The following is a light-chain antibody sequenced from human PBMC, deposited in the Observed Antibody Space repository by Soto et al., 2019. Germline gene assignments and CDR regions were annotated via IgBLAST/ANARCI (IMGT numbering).Light chain of an antibody. CDR3: QQYGSSGP. CDR1: QSVSNNY. V-gene: IGKV3-20*01. CDR2: GAS. Sequence: VFSLSPGTVSLSKGERATISCRASQSVSNNYLAWYQQKPGQAPRLLIYGASNRATGIPDRFSGSGSGTDFTLTISRLEPEDFPVYYCQQYGSSGPFGQ. J-gene: IGKJ5*01.